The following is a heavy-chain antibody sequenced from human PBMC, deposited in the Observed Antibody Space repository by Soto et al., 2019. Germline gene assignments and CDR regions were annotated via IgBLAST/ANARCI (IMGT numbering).Heavy chain of an antibody. CDR2: ISAYNGNT. CDR3: ASGLWFGELGAFDY. Sequence: QVQLVQSGAEVKKPGASVKVSCKASGYTFTSYGISLVRQAPGQALEWMGWISAYNGNTNYAQKLQGRVTMTTDTSRSTAYMELRSLRADDTAVYYCASGLWFGELGAFDYWGQGTLVTVSS. J-gene: IGHJ4*02. V-gene: IGHV1-18*01. D-gene: IGHD3-10*01. CDR1: GYTFTSYG.